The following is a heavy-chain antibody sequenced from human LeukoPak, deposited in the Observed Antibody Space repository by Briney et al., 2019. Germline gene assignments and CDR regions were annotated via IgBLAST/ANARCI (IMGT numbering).Heavy chain of an antibody. CDR2: IVVGSGNT. J-gene: IGHJ6*03. Sequence: GTSVKVSCKASGFTFTSSAMQWVRQAHGQRLEWIGWIVVGSGNTNYAQKFQERVTITRDMSTSTAYMELSSLRSEDTAVYYCAAGNLSTSGSYYYYYYMDVWGKGTTVTVSS. V-gene: IGHV1-58*02. CDR3: AAGNLSTSGSYYYYYYMDV. CDR1: GFTFTSSA. D-gene: IGHD1-26*01.